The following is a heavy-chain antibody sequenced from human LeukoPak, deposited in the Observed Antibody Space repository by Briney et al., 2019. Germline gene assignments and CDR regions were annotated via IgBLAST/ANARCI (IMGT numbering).Heavy chain of an antibody. CDR2: ICRGGST. D-gene: IGHD1-1*01. CDR1: GFTVCRNY. CDR3: ARAGPNGTNDAFHR. Sequence: PAGSLMSSCAAAGFTVCRNYRTWVRQAPGKGLEWVSVICRGGSTYYADSVKGRFTISSDNSKNTLYLQMNSLRAEDTAVYYCARAGPNGTNDAFHRWGQGGKVTVSS. V-gene: IGHV3-53*01. J-gene: IGHJ3*02.